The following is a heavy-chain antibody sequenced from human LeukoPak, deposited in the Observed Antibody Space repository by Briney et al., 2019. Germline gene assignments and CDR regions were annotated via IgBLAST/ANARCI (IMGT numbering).Heavy chain of an antibody. V-gene: IGHV4-30-4*01. CDR3: ASQSLYCSSTSCQPARPDY. Sequence: SQTLSLTCTVSGGSISSGDYYWSWIRQPPGKGLEWIGYIYYSGSTYYNPSLKSRVTISVDTSKNQFSLKLSSVTAADTAVYYCASQSLYCSSTSCQPARPDYWGQGTLVTVSS. CDR1: GGSISSGDYY. CDR2: IYYSGST. D-gene: IGHD2-2*01. J-gene: IGHJ4*02.